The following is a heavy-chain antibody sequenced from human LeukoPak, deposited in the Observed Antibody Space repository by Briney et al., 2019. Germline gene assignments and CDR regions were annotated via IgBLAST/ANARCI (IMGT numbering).Heavy chain of an antibody. J-gene: IGHJ3*02. CDR1: GGSISSGGYY. Sequence: PSETLSLTCTVSGGSISSGGYYWSWIRQHPGKGLEWIGYIYYSGSTYYNPSLKSRVTISVDTSKNQFSLKLSSVTAADTAVYYCGRSWGSYDAFDIWGQGTMVTVSS. CDR2: IYYSGST. D-gene: IGHD7-27*01. CDR3: GRSWGSYDAFDI. V-gene: IGHV4-31*03.